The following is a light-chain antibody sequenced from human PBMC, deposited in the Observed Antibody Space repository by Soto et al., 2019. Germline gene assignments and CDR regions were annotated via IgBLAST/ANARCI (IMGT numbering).Light chain of an antibody. J-gene: IGLJ1*01. Sequence: QSALTQPASVSGSLGQSITISCTGTSSDVGGYHYVPWYQQHPGKPPKIMIYDVSNRPSGVSHRFSGSKSGNTASQTISGLQAEDEADDYCSPYTSSSIYVFGTGTKVTVL. CDR3: SPYTSSSIYV. V-gene: IGLV2-14*01. CDR1: SSDVGGYHY. CDR2: DVS.